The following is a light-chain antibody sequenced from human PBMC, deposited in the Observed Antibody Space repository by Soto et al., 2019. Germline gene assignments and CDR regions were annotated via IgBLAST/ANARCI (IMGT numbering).Light chain of an antibody. V-gene: IGKV1D-13*01. Sequence: AIQLTQSPSSLSASVGDRVTITCRASQGISSALAWYQQKPGKAPKLLIYDASSLESGVPSRFSGSGSGTDFTLTISSLQPYDFATYYCKQFNNYPLTLGGGTKSDIK. CDR3: KQFNNYPLT. CDR2: DAS. CDR1: QGISSA. J-gene: IGKJ4*01.